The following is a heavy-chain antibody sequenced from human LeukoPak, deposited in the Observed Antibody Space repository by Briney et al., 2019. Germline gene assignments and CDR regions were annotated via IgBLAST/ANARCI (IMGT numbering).Heavy chain of an antibody. CDR3: ARDSPWLYCSGGSCYQGIIWFDP. D-gene: IGHD2-15*01. Sequence: SVKVSCKASGGTFSSYAISWVRQAPGQGLEWMGGIIPIFGTANYAQKFQGRVTITADKSTSTAYMELSSLRSEDTAVYYCARDSPWLYCSGGSCYQGIIWFDPWGQGTLVTVSS. V-gene: IGHV1-69*06. CDR1: GGTFSSYA. J-gene: IGHJ5*02. CDR2: IIPIFGTA.